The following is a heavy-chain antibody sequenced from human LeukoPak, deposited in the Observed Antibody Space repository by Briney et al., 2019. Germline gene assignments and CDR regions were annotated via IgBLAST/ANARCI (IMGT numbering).Heavy chain of an antibody. V-gene: IGHV7-4-1*02. J-gene: IGHJ4*02. Sequence: APVKVSCKASGYTFTGYYMHWVRQAPGQGLEWMGGIDTNTGNPTYAQGFTGRFVFSLDTSVSTAYLQISSLKAEDTAVYYCATVGDCTNGVCLNPDYWGQGTLVTVSS. CDR2: IDTNTGNP. CDR1: GYTFTGYY. D-gene: IGHD2-8*01. CDR3: ATVGDCTNGVCLNPDY.